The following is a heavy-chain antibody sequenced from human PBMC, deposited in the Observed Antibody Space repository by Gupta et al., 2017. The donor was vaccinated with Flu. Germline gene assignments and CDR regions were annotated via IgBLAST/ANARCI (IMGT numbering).Heavy chain of an antibody. Sequence: QVQLVQSGAEVKKPGASVKISCKTSGYTLSAYFMHWVRQVPGQGLEWMGAVIPNGGVTRYAHEVQGRIIITRDTSTSTVYMELTRLRSEDTALYYCARELGPGSGFSFDYWCQGSLVIVSS. CDR2: VIPNGGVT. J-gene: IGHJ4*02. V-gene: IGHV1-46*01. CDR3: ARELGPGSGFSFDY. CDR1: GYTLSAYF. D-gene: IGHD3-3*01.